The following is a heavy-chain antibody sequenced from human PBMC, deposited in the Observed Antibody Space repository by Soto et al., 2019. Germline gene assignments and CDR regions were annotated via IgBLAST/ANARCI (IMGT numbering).Heavy chain of an antibody. V-gene: IGHV1-3*01. J-gene: IGHJ4*02. CDR3: ARGGDGYNYGFDY. Sequence: ASVKVSCKASGYTFTSYAMHWVRQAPGQRLEWMGWINAGNGNTKCSQKFQGRVTITRDTSASTAYMELSSLRSEDTAVYYCARGGDGYNYGFDYWGQGTLVTVSS. CDR1: GYTFTSYA. CDR2: INAGNGNT. D-gene: IGHD5-12*01.